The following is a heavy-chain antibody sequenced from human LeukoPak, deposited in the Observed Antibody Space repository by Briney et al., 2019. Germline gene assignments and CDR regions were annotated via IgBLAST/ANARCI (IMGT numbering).Heavy chain of an antibody. V-gene: IGHV4-59*08. CDR1: GDSISSFY. D-gene: IGHD2-8*01. J-gene: IGHJ4*02. CDR3: VLAPNSNWFDF. Sequence: SETLSLTCSASGDSISSFYWNWIRQSPGKGLEWIGNIHYSGSSNYNPSLKSRVTLSIDTSRWQFFLKLSSVTAADTAVYYCVLAPNSNWFDFWGQGTLVTVSS. CDR2: IHYSGSS.